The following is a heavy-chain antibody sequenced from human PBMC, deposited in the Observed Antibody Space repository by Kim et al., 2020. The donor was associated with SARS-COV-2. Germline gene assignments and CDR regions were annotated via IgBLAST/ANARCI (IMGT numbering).Heavy chain of an antibody. J-gene: IGHJ2*01. V-gene: IGHV1-18*01. CDR1: GYTFTSYG. Sequence: ASVKVSCKASGYTFTSYGISWVRQAPGQGLEWMGWISAYNGNTNYAQKLQGRVTMTTDTSTSTAYMELRSLRSDDTAVYYCARDRTQDFVVVPAAILDLWGRGTLVTVSS. D-gene: IGHD2-2*01. CDR2: ISAYNGNT. CDR3: ARDRTQDFVVVPAAILDL.